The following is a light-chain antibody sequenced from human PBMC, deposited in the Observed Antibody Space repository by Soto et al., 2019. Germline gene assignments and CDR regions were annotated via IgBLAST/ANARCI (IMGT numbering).Light chain of an antibody. J-gene: IGKJ3*01. CDR1: ESVSSNS. CDR3: QQYGRSPLT. Sequence: IVLTQSPGTLSLSPGERATLSCRASESVSSNSLAWYQKKPGQAPRLLVYGASSRATGIPDRFSGSGSGTDFTLSISRLEPEDFAVYYCQQYGRSPLTFGPGTKVDIK. CDR2: GAS. V-gene: IGKV3-20*01.